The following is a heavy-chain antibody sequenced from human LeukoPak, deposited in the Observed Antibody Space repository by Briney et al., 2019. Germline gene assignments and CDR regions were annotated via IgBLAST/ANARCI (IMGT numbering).Heavy chain of an antibody. CDR1: GGSISSGDYY. V-gene: IGHV4-30-4*08. CDR3: ARGAGLRSIPY. CDR2: IYYSGST. D-gene: IGHD4-17*01. Sequence: SETLSLTCTVSGGSISSGDYYWSWIRQPPGKGLEWIGYIYYSGSTYYNPSLKSRVTISADTSKNQFSLKLSSVTAADTAVYYCARGAGLRSIPYWGQGTLVTVSS. J-gene: IGHJ4*02.